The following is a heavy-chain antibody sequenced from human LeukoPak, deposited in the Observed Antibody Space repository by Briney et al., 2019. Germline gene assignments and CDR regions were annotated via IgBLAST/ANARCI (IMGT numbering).Heavy chain of an antibody. V-gene: IGHV4-39*07. CDR3: ARDYTVGATPNWFDP. CDR2: IYYSGNT. D-gene: IGHD1-26*01. Sequence: SETLSLTCTVSSGSISSSSYYWGWIRQPPGKGLEWIGSIYYSGNTYHNPSLKSRVTISIDTSKNQFSLKLSSVTAADTAVYYCARDYTVGATPNWFDPWGQGTLVTVSS. CDR1: SGSISSSSYY. J-gene: IGHJ5*02.